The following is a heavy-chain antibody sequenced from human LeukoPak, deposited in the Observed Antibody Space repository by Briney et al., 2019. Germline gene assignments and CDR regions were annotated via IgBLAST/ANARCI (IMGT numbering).Heavy chain of an antibody. J-gene: IGHJ4*02. Sequence: GGSLRLSCAASGFTFSSYWMSWVRQAPGKGLEWVANIKQDGSEKYYVDSVKGRFTISRDNAKNSLYLQMNSLGAEDTAVYYCGVGGTPLWGHFDYWGQGTLVTVSS. V-gene: IGHV3-7*01. CDR2: IKQDGSEK. D-gene: IGHD3-16*01. CDR1: GFTFSSYW. CDR3: GVGGTPLWGHFDY.